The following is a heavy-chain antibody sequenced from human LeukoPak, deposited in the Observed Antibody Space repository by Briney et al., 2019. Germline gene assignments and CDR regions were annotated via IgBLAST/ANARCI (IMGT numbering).Heavy chain of an antibody. CDR1: GFTFSSYG. J-gene: IGHJ4*02. Sequence: GGSLRLSCAASGFTFSSYGMNWVRQAPGKGLEWVSSISGSGDSTDYADSVKGRFTISRDNSKNTLYLQMNSLRVEDTAVYYCAKVHGDYAFDYWGQGTLVTVSS. D-gene: IGHD4-17*01. V-gene: IGHV3-23*01. CDR3: AKVHGDYAFDY. CDR2: ISGSGDST.